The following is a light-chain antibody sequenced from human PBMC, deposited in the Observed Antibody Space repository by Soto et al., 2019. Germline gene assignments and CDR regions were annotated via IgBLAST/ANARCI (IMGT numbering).Light chain of an antibody. CDR2: DTS. Sequence: EIMLIQSPATLSLSPGERATLSCRASQSVRNYLAWYQQKPGQPPRLLIYDTSNRATGVPARFSGSGSGTDFTLTISSLEPEDFAVYYCQQRSNWPLTFGGGTKVDIK. J-gene: IGKJ4*01. CDR3: QQRSNWPLT. V-gene: IGKV3-11*01. CDR1: QSVRNY.